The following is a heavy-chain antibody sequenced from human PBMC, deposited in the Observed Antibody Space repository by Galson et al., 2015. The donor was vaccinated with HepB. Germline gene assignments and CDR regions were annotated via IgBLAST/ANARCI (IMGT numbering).Heavy chain of an antibody. J-gene: IGHJ4*02. CDR2: IRYDGSNK. CDR1: GFTFSSYG. V-gene: IGHV3-30*02. Sequence: SLRLSCAASGFTFSSYGMHWVRQAPGKGLEWVAFIRYDGSNKYYADSVKGRFTISRDNSKNTLYLQMNSLRAEDTAVYYCAKDLYRQLTTGRGLDYWGQGTLVTVSS. D-gene: IGHD4-17*01. CDR3: AKDLYRQLTTGRGLDY.